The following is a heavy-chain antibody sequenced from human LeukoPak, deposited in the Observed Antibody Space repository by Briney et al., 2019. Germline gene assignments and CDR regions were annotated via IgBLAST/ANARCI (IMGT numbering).Heavy chain of an antibody. CDR2: INSNSGGT. CDR1: GYTFTNYY. CDR3: ARQGNDGALDI. V-gene: IGHV1-2*02. D-gene: IGHD1-1*01. Sequence: ASVKVSCKASGYTFTNYYIHWVRQAPGQGLESMGWINSNSGGTDYVQKFQGTVTMTRDTSKSTVYMELSSLRSDDSAVYYCARQGNDGALDIWGQGTLVTVAS. J-gene: IGHJ3*02.